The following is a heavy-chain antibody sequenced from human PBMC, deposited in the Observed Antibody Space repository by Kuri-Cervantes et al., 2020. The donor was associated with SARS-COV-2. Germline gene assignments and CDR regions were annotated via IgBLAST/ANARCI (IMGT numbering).Heavy chain of an antibody. Sequence: SETLSLTCAVSGGSISSGGYSWSWIRQPPGKGLEWIGFIYHSGCTCYNPSLKSRVTISVDTSKNQFSLKLSSVTAADTAVYYCARDMVGRQYYYYYMDVWGKETTVTVSS. J-gene: IGHJ6*03. CDR3: ARDMVGRQYYYYYMDV. D-gene: IGHD2-15*01. V-gene: IGHV4-30-2*01. CDR2: IYHSGCT. CDR1: GGSISSGGYS.